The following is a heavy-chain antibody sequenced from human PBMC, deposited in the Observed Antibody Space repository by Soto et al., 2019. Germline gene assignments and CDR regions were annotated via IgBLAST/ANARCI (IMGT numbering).Heavy chain of an antibody. J-gene: IGHJ6*02. CDR1: GYTFTNYD. CDR3: VRGKDYYYGMDV. CDR2: VNPNSGNT. V-gene: IGHV1-8*01. Sequence: QVQLVQSGAEVKKPGASVKVSCKASGYTFTNYDINWVRRATGQGLEWMGWVNPNSGNTGNAQKFQGRLTMTGNTAISTAYMELSSLTSEDTAVYYCVRGKDYYYGMDVWGQGTTVTVSS.